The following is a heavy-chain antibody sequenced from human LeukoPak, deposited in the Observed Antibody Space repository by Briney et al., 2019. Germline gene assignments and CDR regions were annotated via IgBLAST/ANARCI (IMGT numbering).Heavy chain of an antibody. Sequence: PSETLSLTCTVSGYSISSGYYWGWIRQPPGKGLEWIGSIYHSGSTYYNPSLKSRVIISVDTYKNQFSLKLSSVTAADTAVYYCATQTTDLDYWGQGTLVTVSS. V-gene: IGHV4-38-2*02. D-gene: IGHD4-17*01. CDR3: ATQTTDLDY. CDR1: GYSISSGYY. CDR2: IYHSGST. J-gene: IGHJ4*02.